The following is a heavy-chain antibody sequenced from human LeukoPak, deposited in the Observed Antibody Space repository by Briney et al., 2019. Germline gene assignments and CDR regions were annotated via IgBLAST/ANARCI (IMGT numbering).Heavy chain of an antibody. J-gene: IGHJ4*02. CDR2: INHSGST. CDR1: GGSFSGYY. D-gene: IGHD1-26*01. Sequence: SETLSLTCAVYGGSFSGYYWSWIRQPPGKGLEWIGEINHSGSTNYNPSLKSRVTISVDTSKNQFSLKLSSVTAADTAVCYCARGRYRKGSYYILGDFGTPKYYFDYWGQGTLVTVSS. CDR3: ARGRYRKGSYYILGDFGTPKYYFDY. V-gene: IGHV4-34*01.